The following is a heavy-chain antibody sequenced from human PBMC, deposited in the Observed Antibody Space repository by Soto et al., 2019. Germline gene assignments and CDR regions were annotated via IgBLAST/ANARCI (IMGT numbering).Heavy chain of an antibody. CDR2: ISGSGGST. J-gene: IGHJ4*02. CDR3: AKDPNYYGSGSYLSY. CDR1: GFTFSSYA. D-gene: IGHD3-10*01. V-gene: IGHV3-23*01. Sequence: GGSLRLSCAASGFTFSSYAMSWVRQAPGKGLEWVSAISGSGGSTYYADSVKGRFTISRDNSKNTLYLQMNSLRAEDTAVCYCAKDPNYYGSGSYLSYWGQGTLVTVSS.